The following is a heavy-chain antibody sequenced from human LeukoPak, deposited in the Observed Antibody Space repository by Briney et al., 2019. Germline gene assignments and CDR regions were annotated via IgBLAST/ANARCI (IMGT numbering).Heavy chain of an antibody. CDR3: AKDGWYSSGWDMGEFDY. J-gene: IGHJ4*02. D-gene: IGHD6-19*01. V-gene: IGHV3-30*02. Sequence: GGSLRLSCAASGFTFSSYGMHWVRQAPGKGLEWVAFIRYDGSNKYYADSVKGRFTISRDDSKNTLYLQMNSLRAEDTAVYYCAKDGWYSSGWDMGEFDYWGQGTLVTVSS. CDR1: GFTFSSYG. CDR2: IRYDGSNK.